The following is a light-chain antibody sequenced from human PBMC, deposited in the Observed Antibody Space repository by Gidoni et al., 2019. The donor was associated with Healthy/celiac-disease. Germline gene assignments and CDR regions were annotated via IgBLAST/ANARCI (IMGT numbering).Light chain of an antibody. CDR2: GAS. Sequence: EIVLTQSPGTLSLSPGERATLSCRASQSVSRSYVAWYQQKPGQAPRLLIYGASSRATGIPDRFSGSGSGTDFTLTISRLEPEDFAVYYCQQYGSSPLTFGGGTKVEIK. CDR1: QSVSRSY. J-gene: IGKJ4*01. CDR3: QQYGSSPLT. V-gene: IGKV3-20*01.